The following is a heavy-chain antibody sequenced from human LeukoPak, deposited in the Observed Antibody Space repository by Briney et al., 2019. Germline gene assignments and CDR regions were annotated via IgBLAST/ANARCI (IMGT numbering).Heavy chain of an antibody. CDR2: INHSGST. V-gene: IGHV4-34*01. Sequence: SETLSLTCAVYGGSFSGYYWSWIRQPPGKGLEWIGEINHSGSTYYNPSLKSRVTISVDTSKNQFSLKLSSVTAADTAVYYCARHVGYYYGSGTNAYFDYWGQGTLVTVSS. CDR1: GGSFSGYY. D-gene: IGHD3-10*01. J-gene: IGHJ4*02. CDR3: ARHVGYYYGSGTNAYFDY.